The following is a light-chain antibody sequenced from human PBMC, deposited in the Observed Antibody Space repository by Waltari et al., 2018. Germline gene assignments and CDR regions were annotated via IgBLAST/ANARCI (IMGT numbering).Light chain of an antibody. J-gene: IGLJ1*01. Sequence: SSELTQDPAVSVALGQTVRITCQGHSLRGYYANWYPQKPGQAPLLVMYGKNNRPSGIPDRFSGSYSGDTASLTITGAQAEDEADYYCNSRDSSGHPFVFGTGTKVTVL. CDR2: GKN. V-gene: IGLV3-19*01. CDR3: NSRDSSGHPFV. CDR1: SLRGYY.